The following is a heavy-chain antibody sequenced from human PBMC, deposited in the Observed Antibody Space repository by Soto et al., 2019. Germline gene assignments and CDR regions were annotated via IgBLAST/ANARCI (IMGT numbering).Heavy chain of an antibody. J-gene: IGHJ4*02. V-gene: IGHV3-30*18. D-gene: IGHD3-22*01. CDR2: ISYDGSNK. CDR3: TKDWGCLTPGSGYNYCDYFDY. Sequence: QVQLVESGGGVVQPGRSLRLSCAASGFTFSSYGMHWVRQAPGKGLEWVAVISYDGSNKYYADSAKGRFTISRDNSKNTLYLQMNSLRAEDTAVYYCTKDWGCLTPGSGYNYCDYFDYWGQGTLVTVSS. CDR1: GFTFSSYG.